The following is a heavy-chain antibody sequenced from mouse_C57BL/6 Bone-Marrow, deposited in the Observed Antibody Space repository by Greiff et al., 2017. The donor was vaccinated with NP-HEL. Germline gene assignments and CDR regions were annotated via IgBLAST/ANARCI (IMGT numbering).Heavy chain of an antibody. CDR3: ARDRRFAY. CDR1: GYTFTSYG. Sequence: VKLMESGAELARPGASVKLSCKASGYTFTSYGISWVKQRTGQGLEWIGEIYPRSGNTYYNEKFKGKATLTADKSSSTAYMELRSLTSEDSAVYFCARDRRFAYWGQGTLVTVSA. V-gene: IGHV1-81*01. J-gene: IGHJ3*01. CDR2: IYPRSGNT.